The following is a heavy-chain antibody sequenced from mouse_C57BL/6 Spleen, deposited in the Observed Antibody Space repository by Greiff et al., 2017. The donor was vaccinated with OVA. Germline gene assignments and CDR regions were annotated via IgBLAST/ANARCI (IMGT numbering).Heavy chain of an antibody. CDR2: ILPGSGST. CDR3: AREVYYDYDPYYAMDY. CDR1: GYTFTGYW. J-gene: IGHJ4*01. D-gene: IGHD2-4*01. Sequence: QVQLKESGAELMKPGASVKLSCKATGYTFTGYWIEWVKQRPGHGLEWIGEILPGSGSTNYNEKFKGKATFTADTSSNTAYMQLSSLTTEDSAIYYCAREVYYDYDPYYAMDYWGQGTSVTVSS. V-gene: IGHV1-9*01.